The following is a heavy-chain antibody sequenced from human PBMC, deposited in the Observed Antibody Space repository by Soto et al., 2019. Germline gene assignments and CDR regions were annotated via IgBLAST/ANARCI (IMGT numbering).Heavy chain of an antibody. D-gene: IGHD3-16*02. CDR2: IYYSGST. J-gene: IGHJ4*02. Sequence: SETLSLTCTVSGGSISSYYWSWIRQPPGKGLEWIGYIYYSGSTNYNPSLKSRVTISVDTSKNQFSLKLSSVTAADTAVYYCARGEITFGGVIVYFXYWGQGTLVTVSS. CDR1: GGSISSYY. CDR3: ARGEITFGGVIVYFXY. V-gene: IGHV4-59*01.